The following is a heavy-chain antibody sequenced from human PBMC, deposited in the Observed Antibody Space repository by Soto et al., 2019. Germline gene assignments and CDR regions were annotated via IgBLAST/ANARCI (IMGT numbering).Heavy chain of an antibody. J-gene: IGHJ3*02. CDR3: ARATSGSFDALDM. CDR1: GFTFGIYG. V-gene: IGHV3-33*01. CDR2: IWYDGSIK. Sequence: QEQLVESGGGVVQPGRSLRLSCAASGFTFGIYGMHWVRQAPGKGLEWVAVIWYDGSIKYHADSVKGRFTISRDNSKNTVYLQMNSLRDEDTAVYYCARATSGSFDALDMWGQGTMVTVSS. D-gene: IGHD1-26*01.